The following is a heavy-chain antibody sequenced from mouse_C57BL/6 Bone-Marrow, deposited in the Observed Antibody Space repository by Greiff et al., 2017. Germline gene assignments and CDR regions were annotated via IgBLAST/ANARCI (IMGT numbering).Heavy chain of an antibody. V-gene: IGHV5-6*01. D-gene: IGHD1-1*01. J-gene: IGHJ2*01. CDR2: ISSGGSYT. Sequence: EVMLVESGGDLVKPGGSLKLSCAASGFTFSSYGMSWVRQTPDKRLEWVATISSGGSYTYYPDSVKGRFTITRDNAQNTLYLQMSSLKSEDTAMYYCARQCPRSNIFITTVFDYWGQGTTLTVSS. CDR1: GFTFSSYG. CDR3: ARQCPRSNIFITTVFDY.